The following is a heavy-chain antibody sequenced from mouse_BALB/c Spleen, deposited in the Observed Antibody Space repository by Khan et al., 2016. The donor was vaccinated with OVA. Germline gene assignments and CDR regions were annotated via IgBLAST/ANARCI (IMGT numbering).Heavy chain of an antibody. CDR2: VNPYNDGT. CDR1: GYTFTNYV. Sequence: VQLKESGPELVKPGASVKMSCKASGYTFTNYVMHWVKQKPGQGLEWIGYVNPYNDGTKYNEKFKGKATLTSDKSSSTAYMELSSLTSEDSAVYCGARRGGNYFYYAMDYWGQGTSVTVSS. V-gene: IGHV1S136*01. J-gene: IGHJ4*01. CDR3: ARRGGNYFYYAMDY. D-gene: IGHD2-1*01.